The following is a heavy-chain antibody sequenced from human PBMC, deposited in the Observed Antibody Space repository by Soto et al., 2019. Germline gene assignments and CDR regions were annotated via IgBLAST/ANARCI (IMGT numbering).Heavy chain of an antibody. D-gene: IGHD2-21*01. CDR1: GGSISRGGNY. V-gene: IGHV4-31*03. CDR2: IYDSGSA. J-gene: IGHJ4*02. Sequence: QVQLQESGPGLVKPSQTLSLTCTVSGGSISRGGNYWNWIRQHPGKGLEWIGYIYDSGSAYYNPSLKSGVDISGDTSQNQFSLRLSSVTAADTAVYYCARACRDSYKSATHFDYWGQGTLVTVSS. CDR3: ARACRDSYKSATHFDY.